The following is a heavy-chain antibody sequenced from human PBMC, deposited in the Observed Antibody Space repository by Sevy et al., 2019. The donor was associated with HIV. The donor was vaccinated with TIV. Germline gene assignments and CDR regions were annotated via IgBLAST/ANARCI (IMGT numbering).Heavy chain of an antibody. CDR3: ARDLEFYDYGDYGPAFMPDY. Sequence: VGSLRLSCAASGFTFSTYGMHWVHQAPGKELEWVAVIRFDGSNTYYADSVKGRFTISRDIAKNTLHLQMNSLRAEDTTVSYCARDLEFYDYGDYGPAFMPDYWGQGTLVTVSS. CDR2: IRFDGSNT. D-gene: IGHD4-17*01. V-gene: IGHV3-33*01. CDR1: GFTFSTYG. J-gene: IGHJ4*02.